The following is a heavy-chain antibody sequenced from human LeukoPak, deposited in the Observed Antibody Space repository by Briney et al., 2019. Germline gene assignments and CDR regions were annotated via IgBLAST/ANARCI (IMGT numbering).Heavy chain of an antibody. CDR2: IYTSGST. J-gene: IGHJ3*02. CDR1: GGSISSGSYY. V-gene: IGHV4-61*02. D-gene: IGHD2-15*01. Sequence: SQTLSLTCTVSGGSISSGSYYWSWIRQPAGKGLEWIGRIYTSGSTNYNPSLKSRVTISVDTSKNQFSLKLSSVTAADTAVYYCAREYCSSGSCYSAVNAFDIWGQGTMVTVSS. CDR3: AREYCSSGSCYSAVNAFDI.